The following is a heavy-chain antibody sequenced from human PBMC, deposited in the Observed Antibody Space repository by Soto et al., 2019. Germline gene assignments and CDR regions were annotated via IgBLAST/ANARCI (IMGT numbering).Heavy chain of an antibody. Sequence: SVPTLVNPTQTLTLTCTFSGFSLSTDDVGLGWILQPPGKALDCLAVIYWDDDKRYSPSLKSRLTITKDTSKNQVLLNMTNMDPVETAKYFCVRSKYRLSSFHYSGPAPLVTVS. CDR1: GFSLSTDDVG. CDR3: VRSKYRLSSFHY. D-gene: IGHD5-12*01. CDR2: IYWDDDK. J-gene: IGHJ4*02. V-gene: IGHV2-5*02.